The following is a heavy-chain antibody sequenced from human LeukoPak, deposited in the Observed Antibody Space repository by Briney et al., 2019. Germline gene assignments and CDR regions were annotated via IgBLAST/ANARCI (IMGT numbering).Heavy chain of an antibody. CDR2: IYYGGST. CDR1: GGSISSGDYY. Sequence: SETLSLTCSVSGGSISSGDYYWSWLRQPPGKGLEWIGYIYYGGSTNYSPSLKSRLAMSVDTSKNQLSLTLRSVTVADTAMYYCVRVPSSYYGLDVWGQGTTVTVSS. CDR3: VRVPSSYYGLDV. V-gene: IGHV4-30-4*01. J-gene: IGHJ6*02.